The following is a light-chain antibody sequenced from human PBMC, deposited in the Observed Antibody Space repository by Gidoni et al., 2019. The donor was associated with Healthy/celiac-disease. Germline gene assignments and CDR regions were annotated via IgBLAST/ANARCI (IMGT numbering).Light chain of an antibody. CDR2: AAS. V-gene: IGKV1-39*01. CDR1: QSISSY. Sequence: DIQMTQSPSSLSASVGDRVTITCRASQSISSYLNWYQQKPGKAPKLLIYAASSLQSGVPSRFSDSGSGKDFTLTISSLQHEDFATYYCQQSYSTPWTFGQGTKVEIK. CDR3: QQSYSTPWT. J-gene: IGKJ1*01.